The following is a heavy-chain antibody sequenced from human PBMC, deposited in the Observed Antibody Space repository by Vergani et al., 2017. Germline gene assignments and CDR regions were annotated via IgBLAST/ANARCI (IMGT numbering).Heavy chain of an antibody. CDR1: GYTFVNHP. V-gene: IGHV1-18*04. CDR2: ISPYNHKT. CDR3: ARSQRATNDFDL. Sequence: QAQLGQSDSEVKKPGDSVTLSCKPSGYTFVNHPITWVRQAPGQGLEWMGWISPYNHKTLYSQKVEGRVTMSSDTSSSTVFLALRRLTSDDTALYYCARSQRATNDFDLWGRGTLVTVSS. J-gene: IGHJ4*02.